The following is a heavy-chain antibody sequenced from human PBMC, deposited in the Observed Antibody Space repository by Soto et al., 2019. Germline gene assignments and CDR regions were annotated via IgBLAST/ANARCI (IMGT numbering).Heavy chain of an antibody. CDR3: GRIAVATESFDM. V-gene: IGHV1-69*01. CDR1: GGTFSRYA. J-gene: IGHJ3*02. D-gene: IGHD6-19*01. Sequence: QVQLVQSGAEVKKSGSSVKVSCKASGGTFSRYAISWVRQAPGQGLEWMGGIIPIFGTAKFAQNFQGRVTITADESMSTVYMELTRLKSEDTAMYYCGRIAVATESFDMWGQGTMVTVSS. CDR2: IIPIFGTA.